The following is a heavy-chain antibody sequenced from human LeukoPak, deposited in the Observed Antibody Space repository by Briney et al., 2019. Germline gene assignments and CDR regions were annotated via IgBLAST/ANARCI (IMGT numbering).Heavy chain of an antibody. Sequence: GGSLRLSCAASGFTFSSYAMSWVRQAPGKGLEWVSAISGSGGSTYYADSVKGRFTISRDNSKNTLYLQMNSLRAEDTAVYYCAESETGTGEFDPWGQGTLVTVSS. V-gene: IGHV3-23*01. D-gene: IGHD1-1*01. CDR1: GFTFSSYA. CDR3: AESETGTGEFDP. CDR2: ISGSGGST. J-gene: IGHJ5*02.